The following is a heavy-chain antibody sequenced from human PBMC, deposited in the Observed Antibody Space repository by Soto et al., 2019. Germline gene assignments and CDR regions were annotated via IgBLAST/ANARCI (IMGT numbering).Heavy chain of an antibody. D-gene: IGHD4-17*01. CDR2: INPNSGGT. Sequence: QVQLVQSGAEVKKPGASVKVSCKASGYTFTGYYMHWVRQAPGQGLEWMGWINPNSGGTNYAQKFQGWVTMTRDTSISTAYMELSRLRSDDTAVYYCARDPRGVTTGDYFDYWGQGTLVTVSS. CDR1: GYTFTGYY. J-gene: IGHJ4*02. V-gene: IGHV1-2*04. CDR3: ARDPRGVTTGDYFDY.